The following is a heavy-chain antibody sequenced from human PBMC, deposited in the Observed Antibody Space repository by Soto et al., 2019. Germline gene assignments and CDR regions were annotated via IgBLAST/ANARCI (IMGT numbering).Heavy chain of an antibody. CDR2: IYYSGST. CDR3: ARDRRWFDP. CDR1: GGTISSYC. V-gene: IGHV4-59*01. Sequence: LVTMSLTWTVSGGTISSYCGSWIRQPTGKGLEWIGYIYYSGSTNYNPSLKSRVTISVDTSKNQFSLKLSSVTAADTAVYYCARDRRWFDPWGQGTLVTVSS. J-gene: IGHJ5*02. D-gene: IGHD6-6*01.